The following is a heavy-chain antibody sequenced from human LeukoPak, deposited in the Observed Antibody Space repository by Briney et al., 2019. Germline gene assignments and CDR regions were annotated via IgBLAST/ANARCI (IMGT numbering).Heavy chain of an antibody. CDR2: IYYSGST. CDR3: ARGNYYDSSGYYSYYYYYMDV. Sequence: TSETLSLTCTVSGGSISSYYWSWIRQPPGKGLEWIGYIYYSGSTNYNPSLKSRVTISVDTSKNQFSLKLSSVTAADTAVYYCARGNYYDSSGYYSYYYYYMDVWGKGTTVTVSS. V-gene: IGHV4-59*01. CDR1: GGSISSYY. J-gene: IGHJ6*03. D-gene: IGHD3-22*01.